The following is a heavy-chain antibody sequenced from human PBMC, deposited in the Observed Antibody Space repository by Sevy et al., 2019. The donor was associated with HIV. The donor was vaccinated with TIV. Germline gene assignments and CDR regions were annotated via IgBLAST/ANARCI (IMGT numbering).Heavy chain of an antibody. Sequence: GGSLRLSRAASGFIFSSYWMTWVRQAPGKGLEWVATIKQDGSEKYYVDSVKGRFTISRDNAKNSLYLQMRSLRVEDTAMYYCASDYSWGQGTLVTVSS. CDR1: GFIFSSYW. J-gene: IGHJ4*02. V-gene: IGHV3-7*01. CDR2: IKQDGSEK. CDR3: ASDYS.